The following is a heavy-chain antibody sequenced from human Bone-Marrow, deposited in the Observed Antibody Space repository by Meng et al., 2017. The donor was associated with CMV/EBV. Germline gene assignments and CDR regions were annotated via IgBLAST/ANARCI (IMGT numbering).Heavy chain of an antibody. V-gene: IGHV4-39*07. CDR3: ARRSDFWSGYWENYFDY. CDR1: GGSISSNSYY. J-gene: IGHJ4*02. Sequence: SETLSLTCTVSGGSISSNSYYWGWIRQPPGKRLEWIGSIYSSGSTYYNPSLKSRVTISVDTSKNQFSLKLSSVTAADTAVYYCARRSDFWSGYWENYFDYWGQGTLVTVSS. D-gene: IGHD3-3*01. CDR2: IYSSGST.